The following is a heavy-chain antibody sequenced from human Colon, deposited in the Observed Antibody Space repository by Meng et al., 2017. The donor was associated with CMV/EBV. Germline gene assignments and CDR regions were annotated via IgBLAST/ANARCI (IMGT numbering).Heavy chain of an antibody. CDR1: GFVFTNYA. D-gene: IGHD6-19*01. J-gene: IGHJ5*02. CDR2: FSRSGDTT. Sequence: GESLKISCAASGFVFTNYAMSWVRQAPGKGLEWVSSFSRSGDTTYYADSVKGRFTISRDNSKNTVYLQMNSLRAEDTAVYYCAKDRPGYSSGWYWDNWFDPWGQGTLVTVSS. CDR3: AKDRPGYSSGWYWDNWFDP. V-gene: IGHV3-23*01.